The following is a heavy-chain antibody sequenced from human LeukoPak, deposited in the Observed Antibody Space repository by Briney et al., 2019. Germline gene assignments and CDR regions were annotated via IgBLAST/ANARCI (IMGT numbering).Heavy chain of an antibody. V-gene: IGHV3-48*04. J-gene: IGHJ4*02. CDR2: ISSSGSTI. CDR3: AKDGNWARFEN. Sequence: GGSLRLSCAASGFTFSSYWMSWVRQAPGKGLEWGSYISSSGSTIYSADSVKGRFTISRDNAKNSLYMQMNSLRAEDTAVYYCAKDGNWARFENWGQGTLVTVSS. CDR1: GFTFSSYW. D-gene: IGHD7-27*01.